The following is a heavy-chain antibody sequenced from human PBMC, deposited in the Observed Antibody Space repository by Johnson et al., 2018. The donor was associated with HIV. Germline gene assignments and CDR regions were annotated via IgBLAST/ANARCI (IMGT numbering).Heavy chain of an antibody. CDR2: LSGSGGST. CDR3: AKGYYDSSDYYYVGNAFDI. CDR1: GFTFSSYA. Sequence: LVESGGGLVQPGGSLRLSCAASGFTFSSYAMSWVRQAPGQGLQWVSSLSGSGGSTYYSDSVKGRFTLSRDNSKNTIYLQVNSLRVEDTAIYYCAKGYYDSSDYYYVGNAFDIWGQGTMVTVSS. J-gene: IGHJ3*02. D-gene: IGHD3-22*01. V-gene: IGHV3-23*04.